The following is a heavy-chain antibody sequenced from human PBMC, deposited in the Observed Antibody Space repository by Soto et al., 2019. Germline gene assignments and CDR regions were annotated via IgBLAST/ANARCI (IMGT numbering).Heavy chain of an antibody. CDR1: GGSISSGDYY. J-gene: IGHJ5*02. V-gene: IGHV4-30-4*01. D-gene: IGHD5-18*01. CDR2: IYYSGST. CDR3: ARVGHTAMVTSWFDP. Sequence: PSETLSLTCTVSGGSISSGDYYWSWIRHPPGKGLEWIGYIYYSGSTYYNPSLKSRVTISVDTSKNQFSLKLSSVTAADTAVYYCARVGHTAMVTSWFDPWGQGTLVTVSS.